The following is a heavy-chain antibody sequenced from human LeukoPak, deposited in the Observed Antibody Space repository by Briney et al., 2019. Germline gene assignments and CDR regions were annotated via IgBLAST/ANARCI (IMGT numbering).Heavy chain of an antibody. J-gene: IGHJ3*02. V-gene: IGHV4-59*01. CDR2: IFYSGST. Sequence: SETLSPTCTVSGGSISNYFWSWIRQPPGKGLEWIGYIFYSGSTNYNPSLKSRVTISVDTSKNQFSLKLTSVTAADTAVYYCARYLNEALFAFDIWGQGTMVSVSS. CDR3: ARYLNEALFAFDI. CDR1: GGSISNYF.